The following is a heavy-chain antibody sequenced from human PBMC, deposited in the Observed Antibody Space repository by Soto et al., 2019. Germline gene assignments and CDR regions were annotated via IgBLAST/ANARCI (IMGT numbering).Heavy chain of an antibody. CDR2: FDPEDGET. V-gene: IGHV1-24*01. CDR1: GYTLTELS. J-gene: IGHJ1*01. CDR3: AASRSIVVVTPAEYFQH. D-gene: IGHD3-22*01. Sequence: ASVKVSCKVSGYTLTELSMHWVRQAPGKGLEWMGGFDPEDGETIYAQKFQGRVTMTEDTSTDTAYMELSSLRSEDTAVYYCAASRSIVVVTPAEYFQHWGQGTLVTVSS.